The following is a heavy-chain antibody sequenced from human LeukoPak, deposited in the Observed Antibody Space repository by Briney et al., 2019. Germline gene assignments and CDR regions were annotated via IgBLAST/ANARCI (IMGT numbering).Heavy chain of an antibody. D-gene: IGHD3-22*01. Sequence: GGSLRLSCVASGFTFSNYDMNWVRQAPGKGLEWVSSIFPSGGEIHYADSVRGRFTISRDNSKSTLSLQMNSLRAEDTAVYYCARDHHRRYYDDQARDTFDIWGQGTMVTVSS. V-gene: IGHV3-21*01. CDR2: IFPSGGEI. CDR1: GFTFSNYD. J-gene: IGHJ3*02. CDR3: ARDHHRRYYDDQARDTFDI.